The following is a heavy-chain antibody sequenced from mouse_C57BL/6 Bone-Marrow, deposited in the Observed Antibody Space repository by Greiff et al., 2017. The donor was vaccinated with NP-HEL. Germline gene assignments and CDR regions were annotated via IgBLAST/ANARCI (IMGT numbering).Heavy chain of an antibody. CDR1: GYTFTSYW. CDR2: INPSSGYT. J-gene: IGHJ4*01. Sequence: QVQLQQSGAELAKPGASVKLSCKASGYTFTSYWMHWVKQRPGQGLEWIGYINPSSGYTKYNQKFKDKATLTADKSSSTAYMQLSSLTYEDSAVYYCALYYGSHYYAMDYWGQGTSVTVSS. D-gene: IGHD1-1*01. CDR3: ALYYGSHYYAMDY. V-gene: IGHV1-7*01.